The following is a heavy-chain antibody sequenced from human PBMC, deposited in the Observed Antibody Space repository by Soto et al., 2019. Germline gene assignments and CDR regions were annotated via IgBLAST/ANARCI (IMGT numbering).Heavy chain of an antibody. CDR3: ATDPPSPVTARRYGVDV. J-gene: IGHJ6*02. CDR2: ISGSGGST. D-gene: IGHD4-4*01. V-gene: IGHV3-23*01. Sequence: EVQLLESGGGLVQPGGSLRLSCAASGFTFSSYAMSWVRQAPGKGLEWVSAISGSGGSTYYADSVKGRFTISRDNSKNPLYLQMNRLSAEETAVYYCATDPPSPVTARRYGVDVWGQGTTVTVSS. CDR1: GFTFSSYA.